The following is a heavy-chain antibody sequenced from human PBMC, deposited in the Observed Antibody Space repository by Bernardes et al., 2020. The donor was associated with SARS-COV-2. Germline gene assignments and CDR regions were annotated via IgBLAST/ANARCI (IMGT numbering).Heavy chain of an antibody. CDR1: GFVFSNHW. CDR3: ASGAGWYSDH. D-gene: IGHD6-19*01. J-gene: IGHJ4*02. CDR2: IKQDGSGT. Sequence: GSLRLSCAASGFVFSNHWMNWVRQSPGKGLEWLANIKQDGSGTNYVDSVKGRFTISRDNSKNSLYLQMNSLRAEDTAVYYCASGAGWYSDHWGQGTLVTVSS. V-gene: IGHV3-7*01.